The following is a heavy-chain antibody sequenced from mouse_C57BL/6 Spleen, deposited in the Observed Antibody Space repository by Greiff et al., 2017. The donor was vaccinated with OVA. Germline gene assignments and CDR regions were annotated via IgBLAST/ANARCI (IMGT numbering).Heavy chain of an antibody. CDR2: ISYSGST. V-gene: IGHV3-1*01. CDR3: ARDYGYDGTFAY. CDR1: GYSITSGYA. J-gene: IGHJ3*01. D-gene: IGHD2-2*01. Sequence: EVQLQQSGPGMVKPSQSLSLTCTVTGYSITSGYAWHWIRHFPGNKLEWMGYISYSGSTNYNPSLKSRISITHDTSKNHFFLKLNSVTTEDTATYYCARDYGYDGTFAYWGQGTLVTVSA.